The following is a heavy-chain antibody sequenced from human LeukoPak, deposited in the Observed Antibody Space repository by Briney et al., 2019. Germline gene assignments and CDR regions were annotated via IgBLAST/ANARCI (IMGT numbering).Heavy chain of an antibody. J-gene: IGHJ4*02. CDR2: ISSSSSYI. CDR1: GFTFSSYS. CDR3: ASIMGATTLDY. Sequence: GGSLRLSCAASGFTFSSYSMNWVRQAPGKGLEWVSSISSSSSYIYYADSVKGRFTISRDNAKNSLYLQMNSLRAKDTAVYYCASIMGATTLDYWGQGTLVTVSS. D-gene: IGHD1-26*01. V-gene: IGHV3-21*01.